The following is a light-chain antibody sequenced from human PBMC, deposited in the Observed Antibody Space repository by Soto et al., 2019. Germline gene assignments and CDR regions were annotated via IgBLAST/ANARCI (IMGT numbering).Light chain of an antibody. CDR3: ATWDSSLRAGV. CDR2: DND. J-gene: IGLJ2*01. CDR1: SSNVGRNS. Sequence: QSVLTQPPSVSAAPGQRVTISCSGSSSNVGRNSVSWYQQLPGAAPKLLLYDNDERPSGIPDRFAGSKSGSSATLGITGLQTGDEADYYCATWDSSLRAGVFGGGTQVTVL. V-gene: IGLV1-51*01.